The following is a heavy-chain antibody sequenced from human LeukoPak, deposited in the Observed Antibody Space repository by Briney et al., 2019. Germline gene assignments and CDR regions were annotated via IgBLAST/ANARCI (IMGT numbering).Heavy chain of an antibody. J-gene: IGHJ1*01. D-gene: IGHD6-13*01. CDR2: ISAYNGNT. CDR1: XXXXTSYG. Sequence: GASVKVSCKAXXXXXTSYGISWVRQAPGQGLEWMGWISAYNGNTNYAQKLQGRVTMTTDTSTSTAYMELRSLRSDDTAVYYCARDRVAAAGTDFQHWGQGTLVTVSS. CDR3: ARDRVAAAGTDFQH. V-gene: IGHV1-18*01.